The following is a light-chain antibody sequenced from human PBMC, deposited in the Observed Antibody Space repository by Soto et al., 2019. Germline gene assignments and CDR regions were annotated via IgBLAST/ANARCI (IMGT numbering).Light chain of an antibody. V-gene: IGKV3D-15*03. Sequence: ILMTQSPATLSASPGERATLCCRASQNIDSNIAGCQQRPGHAPRLLIYRAPMRATGVPARFSGSGSGTEFTLTISILQSEDSTYYSCHQYHNLWAFGQGTKVDIK. CDR1: QNIDSN. CDR3: HQYHNLWA. CDR2: RAP. J-gene: IGKJ1*01.